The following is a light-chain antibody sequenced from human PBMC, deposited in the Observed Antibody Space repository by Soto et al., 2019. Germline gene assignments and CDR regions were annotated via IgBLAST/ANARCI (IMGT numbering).Light chain of an antibody. CDR3: SSYAGSNIL. V-gene: IGLV2-8*01. CDR2: EVI. Sequence: ALTQSPSASGSPGQSVTISCTGSSSDVGGYNYVSWYQQHPGKAPKLMIYEVIKRPSGVPDRFSGSKSGNTASLTVSGLQAEDEADYYCSSYAGSNILFGGGTKLTVL. CDR1: SSDVGGYNY. J-gene: IGLJ2*01.